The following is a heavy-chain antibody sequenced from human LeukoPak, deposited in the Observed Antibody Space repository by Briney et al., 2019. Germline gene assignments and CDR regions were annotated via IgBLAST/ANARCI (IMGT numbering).Heavy chain of an antibody. Sequence: PSETLSLTCAVYGGSFSGYYWSWIRQPPGKGLEWIGEINHSGSTNYNPSLKSRVTISVATSKNQFSLKLSSVTAADTAVYYCARSGIAARHRPSIREYYFDYWGQGTLVTVSS. CDR3: ARSGIAARHRPSIREYYFDY. V-gene: IGHV4-34*01. D-gene: IGHD6-6*01. CDR2: INHSGST. J-gene: IGHJ4*02. CDR1: GGSFSGYY.